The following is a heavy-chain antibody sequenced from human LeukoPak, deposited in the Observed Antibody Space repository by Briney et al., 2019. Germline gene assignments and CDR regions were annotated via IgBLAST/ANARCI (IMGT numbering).Heavy chain of an antibody. Sequence: PSETLSLTCTVSGGSISSSSYYWGWIRQPPGKGLEWIGSIYYSGSTYYNPSLKSRVTISVDTSKNQFSLKLSSVTAADTAVYYCARGPLTYYDFWRGFNYYYMDVWGKGTTVTVSS. CDR3: ARGPLTYYDFWRGFNYYYMDV. V-gene: IGHV4-39*07. D-gene: IGHD3-3*01. J-gene: IGHJ6*03. CDR1: GGSISSSSYY. CDR2: IYYSGST.